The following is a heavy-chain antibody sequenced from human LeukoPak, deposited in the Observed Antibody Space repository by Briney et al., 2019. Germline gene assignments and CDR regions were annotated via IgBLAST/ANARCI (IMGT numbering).Heavy chain of an antibody. J-gene: IGHJ6*03. Sequence: ASVKVSCKASGYTFTGYYMHWVRQAPGQGLEWMGGIIPIFGSANYAQKFQGRVTITADKSTSTAYMELSSLRSEDTAVYYCARGRGITGTIHYYYYMDVWGKGTTVTVSS. CDR2: IIPIFGSA. CDR1: GYTFTGYY. V-gene: IGHV1-69*06. CDR3: ARGRGITGTIHYYYYMDV. D-gene: IGHD1-7*01.